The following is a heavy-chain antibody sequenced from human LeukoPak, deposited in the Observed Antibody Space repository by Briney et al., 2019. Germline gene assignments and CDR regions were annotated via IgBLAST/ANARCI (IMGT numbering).Heavy chain of an antibody. CDR3: ANDPLTFGGVIVTT. Sequence: PGGSLRLSCAASGFTFSSYRMNWVRQAPGKGLEWVSYISSTGSTIYHADSVKGRFTISRDNSKNTLYLQMNSLRAEDTAVYYCANDPLTFGGVIVTTWGQGTLVTVSS. J-gene: IGHJ4*02. D-gene: IGHD3-16*02. CDR1: GFTFSSYR. CDR2: ISSTGSTI. V-gene: IGHV3-48*01.